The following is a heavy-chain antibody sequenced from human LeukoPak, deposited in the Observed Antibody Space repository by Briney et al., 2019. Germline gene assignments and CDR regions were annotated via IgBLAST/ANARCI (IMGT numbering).Heavy chain of an antibody. J-gene: IGHJ6*03. Sequence: SETLSLTCTVSGGSISSYYWSWIRQPPGKGLEWIGYIYYSGSTNYNPSLKSRVTISVDTSTNQFSLKLSSVTAADTAVYYCARVSYGYSYYYMDVWGKGTTVTVSS. CDR2: IYYSGST. D-gene: IGHD5-18*01. V-gene: IGHV4-59*01. CDR3: ARVSYGYSYYYMDV. CDR1: GGSISSYY.